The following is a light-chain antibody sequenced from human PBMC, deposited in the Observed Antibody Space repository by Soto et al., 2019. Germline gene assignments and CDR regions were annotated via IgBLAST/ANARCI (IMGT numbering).Light chain of an antibody. CDR3: QQYNTYSSSSLT. CDR2: KAS. CDR1: QSISTW. J-gene: IGKJ1*01. V-gene: IGKV1-5*03. Sequence: DIQMTQSPSTLSASVGDRVTITCRASQSISTWLAWYQQKPGKAPKLLLYKASSLESGVPSRFSGSGSRTEFTLTISSLQPDDLATYYCQQYNTYSSSSLTFGQGTKVDIK.